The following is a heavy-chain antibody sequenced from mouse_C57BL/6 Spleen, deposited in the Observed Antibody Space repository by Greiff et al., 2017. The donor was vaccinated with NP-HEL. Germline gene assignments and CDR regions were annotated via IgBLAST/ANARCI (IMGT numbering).Heavy chain of an antibody. V-gene: IGHV1-78*01. D-gene: IGHD6-5*01. CDR3: ARGATLYYYAMDY. Sequence: VQLQESDAELVKPGASVKISCKVSGYTFTDHTIHWMKQRPEQGLEWIGYIYPRDGSTKYNEKFKGKATLTADKSSSTAYMQLNSLTSEDSAVYFCARGATLYYYAMDYWGQGTSVTVSS. J-gene: IGHJ4*01. CDR1: GYTFTDHT. CDR2: IYPRDGST.